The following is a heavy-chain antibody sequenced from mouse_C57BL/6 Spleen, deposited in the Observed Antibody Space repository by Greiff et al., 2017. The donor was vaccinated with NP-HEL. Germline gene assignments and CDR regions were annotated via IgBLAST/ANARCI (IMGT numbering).Heavy chain of an antibody. CDR3: ARPYWSNYPGYYAMDY. V-gene: IGHV1-52*01. D-gene: IGHD2-5*01. J-gene: IGHJ4*01. CDR1: GYPFTSYW. Sequence: QVQLQQPGAELVRPGSSVKLSCKASGYPFTSYWMHWVKQRPIQGLEWIGNIDPSDSETHYNQKFKDKATLTVDKSSSTAYMQLSSLTSEDSAVYYCARPYWSNYPGYYAMDYWGQGTSVTVSS. CDR2: IDPSDSET.